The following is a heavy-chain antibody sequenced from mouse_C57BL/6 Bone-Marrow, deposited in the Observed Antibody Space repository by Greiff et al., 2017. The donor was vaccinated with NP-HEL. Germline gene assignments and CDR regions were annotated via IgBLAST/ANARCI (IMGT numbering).Heavy chain of an antibody. J-gene: IGHJ3*01. V-gene: IGHV1-74*01. CDR3: AMEIYYDYDVGFAY. CDR1: GYTFTSYW. CDR2: IHPSDSDT. D-gene: IGHD2-4*01. Sequence: QVQLKQPGAELVKPGASVKVSCKASGYTFTSYWMHWVKQRPGQGLEWIGRIHPSDSDTNYNQKFKGKATLTVDKSSSTAYMQLSSLTSEDSAVYYCAMEIYYDYDVGFAYWGQGTLVTVSA.